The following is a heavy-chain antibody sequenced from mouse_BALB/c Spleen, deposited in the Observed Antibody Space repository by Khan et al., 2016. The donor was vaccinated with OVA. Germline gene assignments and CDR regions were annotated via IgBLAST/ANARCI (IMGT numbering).Heavy chain of an antibody. V-gene: IGHV1S137*01. CDR1: GYTFADSG. D-gene: IGHD2-3*01. CDR2: ISTYYGNI. CDR3: SRDGISEFAY. J-gene: IGHJ3*01. Sequence: QIQLVQSGPEPVRPGASVKISCKGSGYTFADSGMHWVRQSHAKSLEWIGVISTYYGNIKYNQKFEGRATMTVDKSSSTAYMELARLTSEDSAVYCCSRDGISEFAYWGQGTLVTVSA.